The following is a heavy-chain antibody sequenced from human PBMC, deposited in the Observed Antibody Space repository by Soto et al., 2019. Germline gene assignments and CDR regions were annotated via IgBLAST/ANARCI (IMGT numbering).Heavy chain of an antibody. V-gene: IGHV3-73*01. Sequence: EVQLVESGGGLVQPGGSLKLSCAASGFTFSGSAMHWVRQASGKGLEWVGRIRSKANSYATAYAASLKGRFTISRDDSKNTVYLQMNSLKTEDTAVYYCTRRSYGSGSDYYYYYMDVWGKGTTVTVSS. D-gene: IGHD3-10*01. CDR1: GFTFSGSA. CDR3: TRRSYGSGSDYYYYYMDV. J-gene: IGHJ6*03. CDR2: IRSKANSYAT.